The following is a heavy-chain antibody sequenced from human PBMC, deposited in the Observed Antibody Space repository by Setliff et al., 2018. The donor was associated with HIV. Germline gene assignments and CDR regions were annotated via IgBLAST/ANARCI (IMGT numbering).Heavy chain of an antibody. CDR2: IDPSNSNT. Sequence: RGESLKISCKGSGYSFTSYWISWVRQMPGKGLEWMGRIDPSNSNTNYSPSFQGHVTISADKSISTAYLQWSSLKASDTAMYYCARGFYGDCYFDYWGQGTLVTVSS. V-gene: IGHV5-10-1*01. CDR3: ARGFYGDCYFDY. CDR1: GYSFTSYW. J-gene: IGHJ4*02. D-gene: IGHD4-17*01.